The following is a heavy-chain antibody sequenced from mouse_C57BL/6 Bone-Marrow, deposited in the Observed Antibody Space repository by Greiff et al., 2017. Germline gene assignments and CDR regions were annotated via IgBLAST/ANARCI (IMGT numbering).Heavy chain of an antibody. Sequence: QVQLQESGAELVKPGASVKISCKASGYAFSSYWMNWVKQRPGQGLEWIGQIYPGDGDTNYNGKFKGKATLTADKSSSTAYMQLSSLNSEDSAVYCCASGDGSSYDYFDYWGQGTTLTVSS. V-gene: IGHV1-80*01. CDR3: ASGDGSSYDYFDY. J-gene: IGHJ2*01. CDR1: GYAFSSYW. D-gene: IGHD1-1*01. CDR2: IYPGDGDT.